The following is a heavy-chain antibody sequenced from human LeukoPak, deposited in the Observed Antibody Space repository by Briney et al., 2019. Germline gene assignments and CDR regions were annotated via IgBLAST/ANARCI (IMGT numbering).Heavy chain of an antibody. J-gene: IGHJ4*02. D-gene: IGHD5-24*01. CDR3: ARDRRDGYNPSDY. Sequence: ASVKVSCKASGYTFTNTLHWVRQAPGRRLEWMGWINGGNGNTKYSQTFQGRVTITRDTSASTAYMELSSLRSEDTAVYYCARDRRDGYNPSDYWGQGTLVTVSS. CDR1: GYTFTNT. V-gene: IGHV1-3*01. CDR2: INGGNGNT.